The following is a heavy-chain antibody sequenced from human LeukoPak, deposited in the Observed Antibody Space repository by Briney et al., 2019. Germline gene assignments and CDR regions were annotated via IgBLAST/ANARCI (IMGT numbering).Heavy chain of an antibody. CDR3: ARDLFPAMWTHFDS. CDR2: IWYDGGNK. Sequence: GGSLRLSCAASGFTFSSHGMHWVPQAPGKGLEWVAIIWYDGGNKYYADSVKGRFTISRDNSKNMLYLQMNSLRAEDTAVYYCARDLFPAMWTHFDSWGQGTPVTVSS. J-gene: IGHJ4*02. CDR1: GFTFSSHG. D-gene: IGHD3/OR15-3a*01. V-gene: IGHV3-33*01.